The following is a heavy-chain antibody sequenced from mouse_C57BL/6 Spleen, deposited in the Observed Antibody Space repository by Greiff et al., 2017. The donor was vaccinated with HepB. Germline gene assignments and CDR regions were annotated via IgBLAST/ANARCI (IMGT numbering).Heavy chain of an antibody. V-gene: IGHV1-64*01. CDR2: IHPNSGST. CDR3: ARGGHYGNFYFDY. Sequence: QVQLQQSGAELVKPGASVKLSCKASGYTFTSYWMHWVKQRPGQGLEWIGMIHPNSGSTNYNEKFKSKATLTVDKSSSTAYMQLSSLTSEDSAVYYCARGGHYGNFYFDYWGQGTTLTVSS. CDR1: GYTFTSYW. D-gene: IGHD2-1*01. J-gene: IGHJ2*01.